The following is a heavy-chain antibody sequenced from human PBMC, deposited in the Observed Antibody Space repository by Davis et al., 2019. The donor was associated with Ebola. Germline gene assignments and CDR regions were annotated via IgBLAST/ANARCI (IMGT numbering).Heavy chain of an antibody. Sequence: GESLKISCVASGFTFSQYAMTWVRQAPGKGLEWVSSISGSGNTTYYADSVEGRFTISRDNSKNTLSLQMNSVRGGDTAVYYCAKDKGFWVPPDWFGPWGQGVQVTVSS. CDR3: AKDKGFWVPPDWFGP. V-gene: IGHV3-23*01. CDR1: GFTFSQYA. CDR2: ISGSGNTT. J-gene: IGHJ5*02. D-gene: IGHD3-16*01.